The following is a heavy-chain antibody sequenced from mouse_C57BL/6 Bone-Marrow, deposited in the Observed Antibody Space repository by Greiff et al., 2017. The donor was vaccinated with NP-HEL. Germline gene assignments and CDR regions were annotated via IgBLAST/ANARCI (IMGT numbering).Heavy chain of an antibody. D-gene: IGHD2-4*01. CDR1: GYSITSDY. CDR2: ISYSGST. Sequence: EVKLVESGPGLAKPSQTLSLTCSVTGYSITSDYWNWIRKFPGNKLEYMGYISYSGSTYYNPSLKSRISITRDTSKNQYYLQLNSVTTEDTATYYCARSNYYDYGERAWFAYWGQGTLVTVSA. V-gene: IGHV3-8*01. CDR3: ARSNYYDYGERAWFAY. J-gene: IGHJ3*01.